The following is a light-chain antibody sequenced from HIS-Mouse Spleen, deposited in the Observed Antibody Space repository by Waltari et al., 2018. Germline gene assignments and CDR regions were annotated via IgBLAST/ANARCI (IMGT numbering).Light chain of an antibody. CDR1: ALPKKY. J-gene: IGLJ2*01. V-gene: IGLV3-10*01. Sequence: SYELTQPPSVSVSPGQTARITCSGDALPKKYAYWYQQKSGQAPMLVIYEDSTRPSGIPERFSGSSSGTMATLTISGAQVEDEADYYCYSTDSSGNHRVFGGGTKLTVL. CDR2: EDS. CDR3: YSTDSSGNHRV.